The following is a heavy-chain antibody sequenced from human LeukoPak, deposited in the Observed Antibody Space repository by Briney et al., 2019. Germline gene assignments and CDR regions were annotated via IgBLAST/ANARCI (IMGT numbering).Heavy chain of an antibody. CDR2: ISAYNGNT. J-gene: IGHJ4*02. V-gene: IGHV1-18*01. D-gene: IGHD7-27*01. Sequence: ASVKVSCKASGYTFTSYGISWMRQAPGQGLEWMGWISAYNGNTNYAQKLQGRVTMTTDTSTSTAYMELRSLRSDDTAVYYCAKDTPGDRPSIFDYWGQGTLVTVSS. CDR3: AKDTPGDRPSIFDY. CDR1: GYTFTSYG.